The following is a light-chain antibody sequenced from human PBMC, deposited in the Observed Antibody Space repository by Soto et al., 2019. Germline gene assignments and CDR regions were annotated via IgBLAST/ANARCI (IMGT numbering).Light chain of an antibody. CDR3: RQFYTTLGT. J-gene: IGKJ2*01. CDR1: QSVLYSSNNKNY. Sequence: DIVMTQSPDSLAVSLGERATINCKSSQSVLYSSNNKNYLAWYQQKPGQPPRKLISWASARKSGVPDRFSGSGSGTDFTLTISSLQAEDVAVYYCRQFYTTLGTFGQGTKLEIK. CDR2: WAS. V-gene: IGKV4-1*01.